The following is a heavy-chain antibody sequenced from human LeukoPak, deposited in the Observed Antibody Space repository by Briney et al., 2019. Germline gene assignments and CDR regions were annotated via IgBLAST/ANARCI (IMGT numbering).Heavy chain of an antibody. Sequence: ASVKVSCKATGYTFTGSGWYLYWLRQAPGQGLECVGWLHPNNGATGYAQKFQGRVAMTTDTSISTAYMELSRLRPDDTAIYYCARDGPAQMVDFDYWGQGTLVTVSS. D-gene: IGHD3-10*01. CDR1: GYTFTGSGWY. CDR3: ARDGPAQMVDFDY. CDR2: LHPNNGAT. V-gene: IGHV1-2*02. J-gene: IGHJ4*02.